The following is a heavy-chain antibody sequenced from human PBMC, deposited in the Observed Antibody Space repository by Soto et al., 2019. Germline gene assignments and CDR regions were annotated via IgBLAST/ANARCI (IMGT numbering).Heavy chain of an antibody. V-gene: IGHV5-51*01. CDR1: GYSFTSYW. J-gene: IGHJ4*02. CDR2: IYPGDSDT. Sequence: PGGALKISCKGSGYSFTSYWIGWVRQMPGKGLEWMGIIYPGDSDTRYSPSFQGQVTISADKSISTAYLQWSSLKASDTAMYYCARLLPGTYYDFWSGYYYFDYWGQGTLVTVSS. CDR3: ARLLPGTYYDFWSGYYYFDY. D-gene: IGHD3-3*01.